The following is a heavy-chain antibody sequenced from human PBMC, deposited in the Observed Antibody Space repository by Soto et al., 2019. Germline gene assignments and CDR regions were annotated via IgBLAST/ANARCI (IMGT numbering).Heavy chain of an antibody. CDR1: GGSISSGGYY. V-gene: IGHV4-31*03. CDR3: ARRRGTGTYPHDFQP. J-gene: IGHJ1*01. Sequence: QVQLQESGPGLVKPSQTLSLTCTASGGSISSGGYYWSWMRQHPGKGLEWIGYIHYSGSTYYNPSRKSRVTISVDTSNNQFSLKLSSVTAADTAVYYCARRRGTGTYPHDFQPWGQGTLVTVSS. CDR2: IHYSGST. D-gene: IGHD1-26*01.